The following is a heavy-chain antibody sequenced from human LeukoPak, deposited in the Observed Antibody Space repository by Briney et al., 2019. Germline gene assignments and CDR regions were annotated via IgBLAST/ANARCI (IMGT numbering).Heavy chain of an antibody. J-gene: IGHJ6*03. CDR1: GYTFTSYG. CDR2: INPSGGST. CDR3: ARGGGVVLRSYMDV. V-gene: IGHV1-46*01. Sequence: GASVKVSCKASGYTFTSYGISWVRQAPGQGLEWMGIINPSGGSTSYAQKFQGRVTMTRDTSIVYMELSSLRSEDTAVYYCARGGGVVLRSYMDVWGKGTTVTISS. D-gene: IGHD3-3*01.